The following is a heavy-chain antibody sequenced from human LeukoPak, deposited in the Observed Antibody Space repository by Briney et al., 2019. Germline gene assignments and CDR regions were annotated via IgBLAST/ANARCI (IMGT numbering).Heavy chain of an antibody. V-gene: IGHV4-39*07. CDR2: INHSGST. Sequence: SETLSLTCTVSGGSISSSTYYWGWIRQPPGKGLEWIGEINHSGSTNYNPSLKSRVTISVDTSKNQFSLKLSSVTAADTAVYYCARVNPSPNGEGGWFDPWGQGTLVTVSS. J-gene: IGHJ5*02. D-gene: IGHD2-8*01. CDR1: GGSISSSTYY. CDR3: ARVNPSPNGEGGWFDP.